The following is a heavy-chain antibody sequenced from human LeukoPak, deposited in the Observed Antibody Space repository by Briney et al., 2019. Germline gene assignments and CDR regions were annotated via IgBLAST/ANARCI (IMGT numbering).Heavy chain of an antibody. D-gene: IGHD2-2*01. J-gene: IGHJ6*03. Sequence: ASVKVSCKASGYTFTSYDINWVRRATGQGLEWMGWMNPNSGNTGYAQKFQGRVTMTRNTSISTAYMELSSLRSEDTAVYYCARGLVVPAAYYYYYYMDVWGKGTTVTVSS. V-gene: IGHV1-8*01. CDR1: GYTFTSYD. CDR2: MNPNSGNT. CDR3: ARGLVVPAAYYYYYYMDV.